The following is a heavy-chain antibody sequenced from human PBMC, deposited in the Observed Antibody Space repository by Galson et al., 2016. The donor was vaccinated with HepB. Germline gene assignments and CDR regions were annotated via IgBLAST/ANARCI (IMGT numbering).Heavy chain of an antibody. CDR1: GVSISSSIYY. CDR2: IYYSGST. Sequence: TLSLTCTVSGVSISSSIYYWGWIRQPPGKGLEWIGSIYYSGSTYYNPSLKSRVSISEDTSKNQFSLKLSSVTAADTAVYYCASPSPAPFYGMDVWGQGTTVTVSS. V-gene: IGHV4-39*01. CDR3: ASPSPAPFYGMDV. J-gene: IGHJ6*02.